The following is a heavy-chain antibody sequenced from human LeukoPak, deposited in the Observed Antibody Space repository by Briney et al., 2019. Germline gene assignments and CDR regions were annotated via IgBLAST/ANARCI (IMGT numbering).Heavy chain of an antibody. CDR3: ARDDSSGYYLHHRYYYYGMDV. CDR1: GGSFSGYY. CDR2: INHSGST. D-gene: IGHD3-22*01. J-gene: IGHJ6*02. Sequence: SETLSLTCAVYGGSFSGYYWSWIRQPPGKGLEWIGEINHSGSTNYNPSLKSRVTISVDTSKNQFSLKLSPVTAADTAVYYCARDDSSGYYLHHRYYYYGMDVWGQGTTVTVSS. V-gene: IGHV4-34*01.